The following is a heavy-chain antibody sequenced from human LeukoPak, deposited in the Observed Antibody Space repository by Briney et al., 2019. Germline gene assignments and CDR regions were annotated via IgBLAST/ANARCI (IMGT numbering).Heavy chain of an antibody. J-gene: IGHJ4*02. Sequence: SETLSLTCTVSGDSISSYFWSWIRRPAGKGLEWIGRFYSSESTNYNPSLKSRVTMSVDTSKNRFSLKLSSVTAADTAVHYCARQYSSKFDYWGQGIMVTVSS. D-gene: IGHD6-13*01. CDR2: FYSSEST. CDR3: ARQYSSKFDY. CDR1: GDSISSYF. V-gene: IGHV4-4*07.